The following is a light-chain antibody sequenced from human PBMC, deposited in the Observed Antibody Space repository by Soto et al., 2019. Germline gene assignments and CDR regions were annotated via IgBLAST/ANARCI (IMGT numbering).Light chain of an antibody. Sequence: DTQITQSPSTLYASVGDRVTITCRASQSVSRWLAWYQQKPGKAPKVLIYDASGLERGVPSRFSGSGSGTEFTLTISSLQPEDVANYYCQKYNSAHPWTFGQGTKVDIK. CDR1: QSVSRW. CDR2: DAS. CDR3: QKYNSAHPWT. J-gene: IGKJ1*01. V-gene: IGKV1-5*01.